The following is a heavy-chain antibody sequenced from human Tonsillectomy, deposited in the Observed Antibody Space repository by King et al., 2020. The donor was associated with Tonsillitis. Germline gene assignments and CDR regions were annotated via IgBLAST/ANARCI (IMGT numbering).Heavy chain of an antibody. CDR2: IWYDGSYK. Sequence: VQLVESGGGVVQPGGSLRLSCAASGFIFRSYGMHWVRQAPGKGLEWVAFIWYDGSYKDYADSVKGRVTISRDNSQSTVNLQMNSLRAEDTVVYYCAKDPRVGRVDLNYXDYWXXGTLVTVXS. V-gene: IGHV3-30*02. CDR1: GFIFRSYG. CDR3: AKDPRVGRVDLNYXDY. D-gene: IGHD3-3*01. J-gene: IGHJ4*02.